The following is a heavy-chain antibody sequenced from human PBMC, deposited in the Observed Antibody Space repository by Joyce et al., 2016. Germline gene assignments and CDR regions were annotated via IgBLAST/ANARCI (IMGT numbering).Heavy chain of an antibody. Sequence: QVNLVQSGAEVKKPGASVKVSCKASGYSFSDSYIHWVRQAPGQGLQWMGRINPDTGDTIYAQKFQGRVTLTSDTFISTVYMEVSRLRSHATAVYFCARGPMPPYAFDVWGQGTLVTVST. CDR2: INPDTGDT. J-gene: IGHJ3*01. CDR1: GYSFSDSY. CDR3: ARGPMPPYAFDV. D-gene: IGHD2-2*01. V-gene: IGHV1-2*06.